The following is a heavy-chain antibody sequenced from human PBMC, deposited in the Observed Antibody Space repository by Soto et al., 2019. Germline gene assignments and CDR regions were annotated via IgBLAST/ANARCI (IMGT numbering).Heavy chain of an antibody. J-gene: IGHJ6*02. D-gene: IGHD3-3*01. Sequence: GGSLRLSCAASGFTFSSYGMHWVRQAPGKGLEWVAVIWYDGSNKYYADSVKGRFTISRDNSKNTLYLQMDSLRAEDTAVYYCARDITDFGVVIHYYYYGMDVWGQGITVTVSS. V-gene: IGHV3-33*01. CDR1: GFTFSSYG. CDR2: IWYDGSNK. CDR3: ARDITDFGVVIHYYYYGMDV.